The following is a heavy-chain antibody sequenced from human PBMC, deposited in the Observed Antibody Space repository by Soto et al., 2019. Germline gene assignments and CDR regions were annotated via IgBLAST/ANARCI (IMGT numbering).Heavy chain of an antibody. CDR1: GFTFSSYA. CDR3: ARYCSSTSCIPYCYGMDV. J-gene: IGHJ6*02. CDR2: ISGSGGST. D-gene: IGHD2-2*01. Sequence: EVPLLESGGGLVQPGGSLRLSCAASGFTFSSYAMSWVRQAPGKGLEWVSAISGSGGSTYYADSVKGRFTISRDNYKISLYLQMNSLRAEDTAVYYCARYCSSTSCIPYCYGMDVWGQGTTVTVSS. V-gene: IGHV3-23*01.